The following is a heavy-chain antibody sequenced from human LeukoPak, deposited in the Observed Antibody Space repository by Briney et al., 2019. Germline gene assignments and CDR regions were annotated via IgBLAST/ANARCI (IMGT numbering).Heavy chain of an antibody. Sequence: PGGSLRLSCAASGFTFTSYAMSWVRQAPGKGLEWVSAISVSGSSTYYADSVKGRFTISRDNSKNTLYLQMNSLRAEDTAVYYCAKYYYESSGYYYYYYYMDVWGKGTTVTVSS. J-gene: IGHJ6*03. CDR2: ISVSGSST. CDR3: AKYYYESSGYYYYYYYMDV. CDR1: GFTFTSYA. V-gene: IGHV3-23*01. D-gene: IGHD3-22*01.